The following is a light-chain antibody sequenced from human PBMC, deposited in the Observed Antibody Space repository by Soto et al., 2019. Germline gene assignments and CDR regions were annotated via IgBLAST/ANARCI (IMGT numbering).Light chain of an antibody. Sequence: DIVMTQSPDSLAVSLGERATINCKSSQSVLYSSKNKNYLAWYQQKAGQPPKLLIYWASTRESGVPDRFTGSGSATDYPPTISSLQAEDVAVYYCQQYYNSPVTFGQGTKVEIK. V-gene: IGKV4-1*01. CDR2: WAS. J-gene: IGKJ1*01. CDR3: QQYYNSPVT. CDR1: QSVLYSSKNKNY.